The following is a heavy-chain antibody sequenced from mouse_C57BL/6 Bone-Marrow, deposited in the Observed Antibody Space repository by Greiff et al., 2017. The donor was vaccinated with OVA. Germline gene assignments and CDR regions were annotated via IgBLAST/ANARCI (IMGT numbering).Heavy chain of an antibody. CDR1: GYAFTNYL. Sequence: QVQLKQSGAELVRPGTSVKVSCKASGYAFTNYLIEWVKQRPGQGLEWIGVINPGSGGTNYNEKFKGKATLTADKSSSTAYMQLSSLTSEDSAVYFCARSGIYYYGSSYKDFDYWGQGTTLTVSS. V-gene: IGHV1-54*01. D-gene: IGHD1-1*01. CDR3: ARSGIYYYGSSYKDFDY. CDR2: INPGSGGT. J-gene: IGHJ2*01.